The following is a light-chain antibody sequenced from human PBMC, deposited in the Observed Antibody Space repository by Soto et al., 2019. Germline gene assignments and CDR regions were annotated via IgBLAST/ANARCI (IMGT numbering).Light chain of an antibody. J-gene: IGKJ1*01. Sequence: DIQMAQSPSSLSGCFGDRVTVACRARQSIDNYLGFYQQIPMKPPKLLIYAASILQRGVPSSFIGRASWTEFTLTTSNPQPDDFAVYYCQQGFSRPPTFCHGTNMYIK. CDR1: QSIDNY. CDR2: AAS. CDR3: QQGFSRPPT. V-gene: IGKV1-39*01.